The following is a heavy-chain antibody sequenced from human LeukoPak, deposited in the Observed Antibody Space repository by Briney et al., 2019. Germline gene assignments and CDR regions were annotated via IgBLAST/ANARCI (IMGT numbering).Heavy chain of an antibody. CDR1: GGSFSGYY. J-gene: IGHJ1*01. Sequence: RPSETLSLTCAVYGGSFSGYYWSWIRQPPGKGLEWIGEINHSGSTNYNPSLKSRVTISVDTSKNQFSLKLSSVTAADTAVYYCARKGSSPYSSGWYRGSRAEYFQHWGQGTLVTVSS. D-gene: IGHD6-19*01. V-gene: IGHV4-34*01. CDR2: INHSGST. CDR3: ARKGSSPYSSGWYRGSRAEYFQH.